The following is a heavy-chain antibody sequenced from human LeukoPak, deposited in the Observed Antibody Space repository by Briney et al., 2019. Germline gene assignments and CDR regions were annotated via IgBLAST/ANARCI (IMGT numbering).Heavy chain of an antibody. V-gene: IGHV1-2*02. Sequence: VASVKVSCKASGYTFTGYYMHWVRQAPGQGLEWMGWINPNSGGTKYAQKFQGRVTMTRDMSISTAYMELTRLRSDDTAVYNCARGRLSAGWEIRPKFDYWGQGTLVTVSS. CDR2: INPNSGGT. D-gene: IGHD1-26*01. J-gene: IGHJ4*02. CDR1: GYTFTGYY. CDR3: ARGRLSAGWEIRPKFDY.